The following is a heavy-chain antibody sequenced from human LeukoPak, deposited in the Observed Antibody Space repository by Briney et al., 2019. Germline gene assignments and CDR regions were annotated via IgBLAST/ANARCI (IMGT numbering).Heavy chain of an antibody. CDR3: AKDKVGSSSWYPQYFDY. V-gene: IGHV3-9*01. Sequence: GGSLRLSCAASGFTFDDYAMHWVRQAPGKGLEWVSGISWNSGSIGYADSVKGRFTISRDNAKNSLYLQMNSLRAEDTALYYCAKDKVGSSSWYPQYFDYWGQGTLVTVS. CDR2: ISWNSGSI. CDR1: GFTFDDYA. J-gene: IGHJ4*02. D-gene: IGHD6-13*01.